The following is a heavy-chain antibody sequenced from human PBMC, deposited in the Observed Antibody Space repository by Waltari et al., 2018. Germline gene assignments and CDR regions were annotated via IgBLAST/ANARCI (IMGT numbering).Heavy chain of an antibody. D-gene: IGHD2-21*02. Sequence: EVQLVESGGGLVKPGGSLRLSCAASGFTFSSYSMNWVRQAPGKGLEWVSSISSSSSYIYYADSVKGRFTISRDNAKNSLYLQMNCLRAEDTAVYYCARPYGGDPAGVDYWGQGTLVTVSS. J-gene: IGHJ4*02. CDR2: ISSSSSYI. V-gene: IGHV3-21*01. CDR3: ARPYGGDPAGVDY. CDR1: GFTFSSYS.